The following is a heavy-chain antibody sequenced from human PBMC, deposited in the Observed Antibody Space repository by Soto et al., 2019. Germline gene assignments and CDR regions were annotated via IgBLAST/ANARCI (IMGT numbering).Heavy chain of an antibody. V-gene: IGHV3-33*05. J-gene: IGHJ4*02. D-gene: IGHD6-13*01. CDR3: AREERAEAVYYLDH. CDR1: EFAVSACC. Sequence: GWSLRQSVVESEFAVSACCMLFIRQAPGKGLEWVAVISYNGDQKYYGDSVKGRFTISRDNSKNTLYLRMNSLTAEDTAVYFCAREERAEAVYYLDHWGPGTLVTVSS. CDR2: ISYNGDQK.